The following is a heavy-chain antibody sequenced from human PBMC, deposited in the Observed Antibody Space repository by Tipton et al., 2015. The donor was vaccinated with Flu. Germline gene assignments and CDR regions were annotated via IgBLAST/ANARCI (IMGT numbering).Heavy chain of an antibody. V-gene: IGHV3-23*01. CDR3: ARSDAVATIYKLGMDV. CDR2: IPGSGDST. J-gene: IGHJ6*02. CDR1: GFPFSTYA. Sequence: SLRLPCAASGFPFSTYAMTWVRQAPGRGLEWISTIPGSGDSTYYADSVKGRFTISRDNSRNTVFLQMNSLRVEDTAVYYCARSDAVATIYKLGMDVWGQGTTVIV. D-gene: IGHD5-12*01.